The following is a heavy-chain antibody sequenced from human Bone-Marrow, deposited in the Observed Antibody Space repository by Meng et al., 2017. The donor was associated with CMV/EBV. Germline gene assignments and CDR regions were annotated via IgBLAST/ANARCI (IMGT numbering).Heavy chain of an antibody. CDR2: IYYSGST. CDR3: ARAGRKENQLLYYGMDV. CDR1: GGSISSYY. D-gene: IGHD2-2*01. Sequence: SETLSITCTVSGGSISSYYWSWIRQPPGKGLEWIGYIYYSGSTNYNPSLKSRVTISVDTSKNQFSLKLSSVTAADTAVYYCARAGRKENQLLYYGMDVWGQGPTVTVSS. V-gene: IGHV4-59*01. J-gene: IGHJ6*02.